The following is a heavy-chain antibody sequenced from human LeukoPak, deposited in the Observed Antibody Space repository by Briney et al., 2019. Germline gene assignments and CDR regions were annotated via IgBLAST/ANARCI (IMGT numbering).Heavy chain of an antibody. D-gene: IGHD1-26*01. CDR2: INPSGGTT. Sequence: ASVKVSCKASGYTFTNYYMDWVRQAPGQGLEWMGIINPSGGTTSYAQKFQGRVTMTRDTSTSTVYMELSSLRSEDTAVHYCARGALVGATTYWFDPWGQGTRVTVSS. V-gene: IGHV1-46*01. J-gene: IGHJ5*02. CDR1: GYTFTNYY. CDR3: ARGALVGATTYWFDP.